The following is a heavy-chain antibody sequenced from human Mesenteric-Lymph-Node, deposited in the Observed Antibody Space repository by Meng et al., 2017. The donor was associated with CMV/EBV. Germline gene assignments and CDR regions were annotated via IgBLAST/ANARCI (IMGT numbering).Heavy chain of an antibody. CDR3: ARAQRDRFWFDP. J-gene: IGHJ5*02. CDR2: IYHSGST. CDR1: GGSISSSNW. V-gene: IGHV4-4*02. Sequence: SETLSLTCAVSGGSISSSNWWSWVRQPPGKGLEWIGEIYHSGSTNYNPSLKSRVTISVDTSKNQFSLKLSSVTAADTAVYYCARAQRDRFWFDPWGQGTLVTVSS.